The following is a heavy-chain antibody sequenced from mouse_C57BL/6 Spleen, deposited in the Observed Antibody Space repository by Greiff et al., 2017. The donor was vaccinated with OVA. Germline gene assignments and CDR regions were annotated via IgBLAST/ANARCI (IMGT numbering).Heavy chain of an antibody. CDR3: ARGPPLDY. CDR2: IDPSDSYT. J-gene: IGHJ2*01. CDR1: GYTFTSYW. V-gene: IGHV1-69*01. Sequence: QVQLQQPGAELVMPGASVKLSCKASGYTFTSYWMHWVKQRPGQGLEWIGEIDPSDSYTNYNQKFKGKSTLTEDKSSSTAYMQLSSLTSEDSAVYYCARGPPLDYWGQGTTLTVSS.